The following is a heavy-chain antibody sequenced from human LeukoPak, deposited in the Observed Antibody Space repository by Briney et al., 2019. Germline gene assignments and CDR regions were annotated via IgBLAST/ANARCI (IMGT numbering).Heavy chain of an antibody. J-gene: IGHJ4*02. V-gene: IGHV3-23*01. CDR3: AKDREGLSSGYDLEYFDY. Sequence: GGSLRLSCAASGFTFSSYDMNWVRQAPGKGLEWVSAVSGSGGTTYYAVSGKRRLTISRDNTKNTLFLQMNSLKAEDTAVYYCAKDREGLSSGYDLEYFDYWGQGTLVTVSS. D-gene: IGHD5-12*01. CDR1: GFTFSSYD. CDR2: VSGSGGTT.